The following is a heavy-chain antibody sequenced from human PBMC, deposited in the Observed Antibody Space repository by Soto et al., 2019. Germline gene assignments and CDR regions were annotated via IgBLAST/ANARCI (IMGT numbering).Heavy chain of an antibody. V-gene: IGHV3-23*01. CDR3: AKDHSSRAAALFDP. CDR2: ISGSGGST. J-gene: IGHJ5*02. Sequence: GGSLRLSCAASGFTFSGYAMSWVRQAPGRGLEWVSAISGSGGSTYYADSVKGRFTISRDNSKNTLYLQMNSLRAEDTAVYYCAKDHSSRAAALFDPWGQGTLVTVSS. CDR1: GFTFSGYA. D-gene: IGHD6-13*01.